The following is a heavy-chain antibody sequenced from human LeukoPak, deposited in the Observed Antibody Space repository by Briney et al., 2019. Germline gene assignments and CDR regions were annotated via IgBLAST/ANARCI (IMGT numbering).Heavy chain of an antibody. CDR2: MYHSGST. D-gene: IGHD3-10*01. V-gene: IGHV4-38-2*02. CDR3: ARNTDLGEENWFDP. Sequence: PSETLSLTCTVSGYSISSGYYWGCIRQPPGKGLEWIGSMYHSGSTYYNPSLKSRVTISVDTSKNQFSLKLSSVTAADTAVYYCARNTDLGEENWFDPWGQGTLVTVSS. J-gene: IGHJ5*02. CDR1: GYSISSGYY.